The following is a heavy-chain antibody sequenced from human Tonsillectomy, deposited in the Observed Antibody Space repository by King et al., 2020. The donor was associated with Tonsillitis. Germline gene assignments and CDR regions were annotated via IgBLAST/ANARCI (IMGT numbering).Heavy chain of an antibody. V-gene: IGHV3-23*04. CDR1: GFTFSSYA. CDR2: VRPNGDRK. Sequence: VQLVESGGGLVQPGGSLRLSCAASGFTFSSYAMAWVRQTPGRGLEWVTTVRPNGDRKYYADSVEGRFTISRDNSRNTLYLQMDSLRAGDTAVFYCAREIGSSGWYTFDYWGQGALVTVSS. CDR3: AREIGSSGWYTFDY. J-gene: IGHJ4*02. D-gene: IGHD6-19*01.